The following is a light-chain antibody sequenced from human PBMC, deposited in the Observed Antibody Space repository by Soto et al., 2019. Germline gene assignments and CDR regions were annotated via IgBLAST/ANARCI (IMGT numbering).Light chain of an antibody. CDR3: HQYHSPPQT. Sequence: EIEMTQSPATLSLAPGERVTLSCRASESVSTNLAWYQQKAGQAPRLLIYGASYRATGISDKFSGSGSGTDFSLTISRLEPEDSAVYYCHQYHSPPQTFGQGTKVDIK. J-gene: IGKJ2*01. CDR1: ESVSTN. CDR2: GAS. V-gene: IGKV3-20*01.